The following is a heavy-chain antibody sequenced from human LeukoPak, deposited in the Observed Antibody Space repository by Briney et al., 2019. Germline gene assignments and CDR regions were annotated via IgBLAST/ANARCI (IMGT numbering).Heavy chain of an antibody. V-gene: IGHV3-11*04. CDR2: ISSSGSTI. D-gene: IGHD5-12*01. CDR3: ARGSVDIVATIDY. Sequence: GGSLRLSCAASGFTFSDYYMSWIRQAPGKGLEWVSYISSSGSTIYYADSVKGRFTISRDIAKNSLYLQMNSLRAEDTAVYYCARGSVDIVATIDYWGQGTLVTVSS. J-gene: IGHJ4*02. CDR1: GFTFSDYY.